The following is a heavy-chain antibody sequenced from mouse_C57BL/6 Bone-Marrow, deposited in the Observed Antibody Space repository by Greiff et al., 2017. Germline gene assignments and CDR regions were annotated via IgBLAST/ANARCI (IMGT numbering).Heavy chain of an antibody. CDR1: GYTFTSYG. J-gene: IGHJ3*01. V-gene: IGHV1-81*01. CDR3: ARSIAWFAY. Sequence: QVQLQQSGAELARPGASVKLSCKASGYTFTSYGISWVKQRTGQGLEWIGEINPRSGNTYYNEKFKGKATLTAYKSASTAYMELRNLTSEDSAVSFCARSIAWFAYWDQGTLVTVSA. CDR2: INPRSGNT.